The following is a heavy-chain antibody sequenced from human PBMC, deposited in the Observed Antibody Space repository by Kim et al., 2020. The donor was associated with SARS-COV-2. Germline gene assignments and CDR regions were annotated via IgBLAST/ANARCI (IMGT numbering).Heavy chain of an antibody. D-gene: IGHD3-16*01. CDR3: AKRRWGGGHYYYGMDV. V-gene: IGHV3-30*18. J-gene: IGHJ6*01. CDR1: GFTFSSYG. CDR2: ISYDGSNK. Sequence: GGSLRLSCAASGFTFSSYGMHWVRQAPGKGLEWVAVISYDGSNKYYVDSVKGRFTISRDNSKNTLYLQMNSLRAEDTAVYYCAKRRWGGGHYYYGMDVWG.